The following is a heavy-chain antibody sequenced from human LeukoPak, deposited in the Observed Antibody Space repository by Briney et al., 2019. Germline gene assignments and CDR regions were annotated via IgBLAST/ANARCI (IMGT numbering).Heavy chain of an antibody. J-gene: IGHJ4*02. Sequence: ASVKVSCKASGYTFTSYDINWVRQATGQGLEWMGIINPSGGSTSYAQKFQGRVTMTRDMSTSTVYMELSSLRSEDTAVYYCAREIDDYGDLIDYWGQGTLVTVSS. D-gene: IGHD4-17*01. CDR3: AREIDDYGDLIDY. CDR1: GYTFTSYD. V-gene: IGHV1-46*01. CDR2: INPSGGST.